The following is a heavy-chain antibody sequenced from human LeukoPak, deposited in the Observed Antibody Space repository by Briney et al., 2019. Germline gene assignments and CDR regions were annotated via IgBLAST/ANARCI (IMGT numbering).Heavy chain of an antibody. D-gene: IGHD6-6*01. CDR3: AREVIAAHNWFDP. J-gene: IGHJ5*02. CDR2: FYTSGST. Sequence: PSETLSLTCTVSGGSISSYYWSWIRQPAEKGLEWIGRFYTSGSTNYNPSLKSRVTISVDMSKNQFSLKLSSVTAADTAVYYCAREVIAAHNWFDPWGQGTLVTVSS. CDR1: GGSISSYY. V-gene: IGHV4-4*07.